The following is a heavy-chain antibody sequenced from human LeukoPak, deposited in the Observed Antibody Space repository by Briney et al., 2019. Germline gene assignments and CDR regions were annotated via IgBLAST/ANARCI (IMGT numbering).Heavy chain of an antibody. CDR1: GFGFTFSKYG. J-gene: IGHJ4*02. D-gene: IGHD5-24*01. V-gene: IGHV3-23*01. CDR2: ISSTGDST. CDR3: ATINGYNDY. Sequence: GGSLRLSRAASGFGFTFSKYGMSWVRQAPGKGLEWVSAISSTGDSTYYADSVKGRFTISRDNIKNTLYLQMNSLRAEDTAVYYCATINGYNDYWGQGTLVTVSS.